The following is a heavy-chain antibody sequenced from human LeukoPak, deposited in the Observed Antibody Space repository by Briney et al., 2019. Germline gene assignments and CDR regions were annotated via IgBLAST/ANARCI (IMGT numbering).Heavy chain of an antibody. CDR2: IKSKTDGGTT. CDR1: GFTFSNAW. CDR3: TTSCSGGSCYSTY. D-gene: IGHD2-15*01. J-gene: IGHJ4*02. V-gene: IGHV3-15*01. Sequence: GGSLRLSCAASGFTFSNAWMSWVRQAPGKGLEWVGRIKSKTDGGTTDYAAPVKGRFTISRDDSKNTLYLQMNSLKTEDTAVYYCTTSCSGGSCYSTYWGQGTLVTVSS.